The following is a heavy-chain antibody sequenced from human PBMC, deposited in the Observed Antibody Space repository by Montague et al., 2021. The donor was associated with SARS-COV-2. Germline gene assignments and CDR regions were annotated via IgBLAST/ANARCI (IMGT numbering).Heavy chain of an antibody. D-gene: IGHD5-12*01. CDR1: GGSISSSSYY. Sequence: SETLSLTCTVSGGSISSSSYYWGWIRQPPGKGLEWIGSIYYSGSTYYNPSLKSRVTISVDTSKNQFSLKLSSVTAADTAVYYCARGRTVATIYYYYGMDVWGQGTTVTVPS. J-gene: IGHJ6*02. V-gene: IGHV4-39*07. CDR3: ARGRTVATIYYYYGMDV. CDR2: IYYSGST.